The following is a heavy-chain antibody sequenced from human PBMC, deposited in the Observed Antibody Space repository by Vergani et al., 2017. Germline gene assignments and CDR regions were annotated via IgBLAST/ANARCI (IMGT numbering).Heavy chain of an antibody. CDR2: IYTSGST. CDR1: GGSISSGSYY. J-gene: IGHJ5*02. D-gene: IGHD6-13*01. CDR3: AGASGIAAAVRDNWFDP. Sequence: QVQLQESGPGLVKPSQTLSLTCTVPGGSISSGSYYWSWIRQPAGKGLEWIGRIYTSGSTNYNPPLKSRVTIAVDPSKNQFSLKLSAVTAADTAVYYCAGASGIAAAVRDNWFDPWGQGTLVTVSS. V-gene: IGHV4-61*02.